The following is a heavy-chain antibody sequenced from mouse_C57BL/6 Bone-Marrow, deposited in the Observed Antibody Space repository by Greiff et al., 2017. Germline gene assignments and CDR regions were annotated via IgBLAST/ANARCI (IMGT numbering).Heavy chain of an antibody. CDR2: IYPRDGST. V-gene: IGHV1-85*01. Sequence: QVQLQQSGPELVKPGASVKLSCKASGYTFTSYDINWVKQRPGQGLEWIGWIYPRDGSTKYNEKFKGKATLTVDTSSSTAYMELHSLTSADSAVYFCAKDDGSSYWYFDVWGTGTTGTVAS. CDR3: AKDDGSSYWYFDV. CDR1: GYTFTSYD. J-gene: IGHJ1*03. D-gene: IGHD1-1*01.